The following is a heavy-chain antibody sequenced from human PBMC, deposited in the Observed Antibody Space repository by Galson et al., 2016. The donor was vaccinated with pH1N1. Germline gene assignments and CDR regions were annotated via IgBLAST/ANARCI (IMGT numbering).Heavy chain of an antibody. J-gene: IGHJ3*02. CDR1: GCTFTSYA. CDR3: ARDLERPSYKAKDGFDI. Sequence: SVKVSCKALGCTFTSYAVYWVRQAPGQSLEWMGWINGGNGNTKYSQKFQDRVTITRETSASTAYMELSGLKFEDAAVYFCARDLERPSYKAKDGFDIWGQGTKVSVSS. V-gene: IGHV1-3*01. CDR2: INGGNGNT. D-gene: IGHD5-18*01.